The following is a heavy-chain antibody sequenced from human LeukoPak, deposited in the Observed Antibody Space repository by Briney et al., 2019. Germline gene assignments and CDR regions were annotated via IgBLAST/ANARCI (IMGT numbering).Heavy chain of an antibody. V-gene: IGHV1-8*03. J-gene: IGHJ6*03. CDR1: GYTFTSYD. CDR2: MNPNSGNT. CDR3: ARSGYSSGWYGIYYYYYMDV. D-gene: IGHD6-19*01. Sequence: ASVKVSCKASGYTFTSYDINWVRQATGQGLEWMGWMNPNSGNTGYAQKFQGRVTITRNTSISTAYMELSSLRSEDTAVYYCARSGYSSGWYGIYYYYYMDVWGKGTTVTVSS.